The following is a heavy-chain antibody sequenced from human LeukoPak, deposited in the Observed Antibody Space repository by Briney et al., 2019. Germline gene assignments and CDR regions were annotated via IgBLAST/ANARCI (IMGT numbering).Heavy chain of an antibody. Sequence: SETLSLTCTVSGGSISSGGYYWSWHRQHPGKGREWIVYIYYSGSTYYNPSLKSRVTISVDTSKNQFSLKLSSVTAADTAVYYCARDRCSGGSCPSLNANWFDPWGQGTLVTVSS. V-gene: IGHV4-31*03. D-gene: IGHD2-15*01. CDR1: GGSISSGGYY. CDR2: IYYSGST. J-gene: IGHJ5*02. CDR3: ARDRCSGGSCPSLNANWFDP.